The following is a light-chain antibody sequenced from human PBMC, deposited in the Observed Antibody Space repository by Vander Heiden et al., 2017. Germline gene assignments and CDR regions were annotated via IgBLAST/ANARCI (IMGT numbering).Light chain of an antibody. CDR2: LYSDGSQ. CDR3: QTWGIGIQV. J-gene: IGLJ2*01. V-gene: IGLV4-69*01. CDR1: SGHTTYV. Sequence: QLELTQSPSASASLGDSVTLTCTLSSGHTTYVIAWHQQQPDKAPRYWMTLYSDGSQTKGDGIPDRFSGSSSGAERYLTISSLQSEDEADYYCQTWGIGIQVFGGGTKLTVL.